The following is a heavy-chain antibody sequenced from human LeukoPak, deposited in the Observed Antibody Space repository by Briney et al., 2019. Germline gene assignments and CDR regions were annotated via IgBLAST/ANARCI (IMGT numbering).Heavy chain of an antibody. D-gene: IGHD3-9*01. V-gene: IGHV3-30*18. CDR2: ISYDGSNK. Sequence: GGSLRLSCAASGFTFSSYGMHWVRLAPGKGLEWVAVISYDGSNKYYADSVKGRFTISRDNSKNTLYLQNSLRAEDTAVYYCAKDQGEYYDILTGPPAFDPWGQGTLVTVSS. CDR3: AKDQGEYYDILTGPPAFDP. J-gene: IGHJ5*02. CDR1: GFTFSSYG.